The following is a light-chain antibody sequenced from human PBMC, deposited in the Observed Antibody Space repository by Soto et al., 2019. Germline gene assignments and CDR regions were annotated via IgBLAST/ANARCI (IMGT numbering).Light chain of an antibody. J-gene: IGKJ2*01. CDR1: PAIDSW. V-gene: IGKV1-12*02. Sequence: DLQMTQSPSSVSAAAGDRVTITCRASPAIDSWLAWYQQRPGKAPKLLIYAASTLESGVPSRFSASGSGTHFTLTISSLQPEDVATYYCQQAHSFPYTFGQGTKLEIK. CDR2: AAS. CDR3: QQAHSFPYT.